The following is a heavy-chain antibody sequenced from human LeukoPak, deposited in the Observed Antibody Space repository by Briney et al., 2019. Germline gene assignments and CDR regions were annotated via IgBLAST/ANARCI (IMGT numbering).Heavy chain of an antibody. Sequence: GGSLRLSCAASGFTFSSYGMHWVRQAPGKGLEWVSYISSSGSTIYYADSVKGRFTISRDNAKNSLYLQMNSLRAEDTAVYYCARERGYSYGYDIGYWGQGTLVTVSS. CDR3: ARERGYSYGYDIGY. D-gene: IGHD5-18*01. CDR2: ISSSGSTI. J-gene: IGHJ4*02. V-gene: IGHV3-48*04. CDR1: GFTFSSYG.